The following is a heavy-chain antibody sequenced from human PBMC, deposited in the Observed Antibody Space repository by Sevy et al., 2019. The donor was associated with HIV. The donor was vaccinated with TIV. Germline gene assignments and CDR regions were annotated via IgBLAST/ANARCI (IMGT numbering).Heavy chain of an antibody. D-gene: IGHD3-16*02. J-gene: IGHJ6*02. CDR2: IIPIFGTA. CDR3: ARDHKRREISYGMDV. CDR1: GGTFSSYA. V-gene: IGHV1-69*13. Sequence: ASVKVSCKASGGTFSSYAISWVRQAPGQGLEWMGGIIPIFGTANYAQKFQGRVTITADESTSTAYMELRSLRSEDTAVYYCARDHKRREISYGMDVWGQGTTVTVSS.